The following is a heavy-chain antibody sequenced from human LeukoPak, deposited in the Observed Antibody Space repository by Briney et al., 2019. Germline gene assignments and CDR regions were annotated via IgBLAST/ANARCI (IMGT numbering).Heavy chain of an antibody. J-gene: IGHJ6*02. V-gene: IGHV4-59*02. CDR1: GGSVSSYY. CDR2: IYYNGGT. CDR3: ARVPGYSSAPNSYYVMDV. Sequence: PSETLSLTCSVSGGSVSSYYWSWIRQPPGKGLEYIGYIYYNGGTNYNPSLKSRVAISLDTSKNQFSLKLSSVTAADTAVYYCARVPGYSSAPNSYYVMDVWGQGTTVTVSS. D-gene: IGHD5-18*01.